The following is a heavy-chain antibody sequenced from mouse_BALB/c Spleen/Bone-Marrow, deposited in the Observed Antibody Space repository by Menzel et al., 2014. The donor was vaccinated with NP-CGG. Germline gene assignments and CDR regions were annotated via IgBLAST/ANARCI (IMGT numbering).Heavy chain of an antibody. V-gene: IGHV3-8*02. CDR1: GDSITSGY. D-gene: IGHD1-2*01. CDR3: TRDYYGP. Sequence: EVKVEESGPSLVKPSQTLSLTCSVTGDSITSGYWNWIRKFPGNKLEYMGYITYSGNTYYNPSLISRISITRDTSKNQYCLQLNSVTTEDTATYYCTRDYYGPWGQGTTLTVSS. J-gene: IGHJ2*01. CDR2: ITYSGNT.